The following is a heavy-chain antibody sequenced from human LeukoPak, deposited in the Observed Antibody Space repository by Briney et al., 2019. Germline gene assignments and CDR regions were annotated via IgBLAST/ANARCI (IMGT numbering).Heavy chain of an antibody. D-gene: IGHD6-13*01. J-gene: IGHJ4*02. V-gene: IGHV3-9*01. CDR1: GFTFDDYA. CDR3: ASERSGYSSFHFDY. Sequence: PGGSLRLSCAASGFTFDDYAMHWVRQAPGKGLEWVSGISWNSGSIGYADSVKGRFTISRDNAKNSLYLQMNSLRAEDTAVYYCASERSGYSSFHFDYWGQGTLVTVSS. CDR2: ISWNSGSI.